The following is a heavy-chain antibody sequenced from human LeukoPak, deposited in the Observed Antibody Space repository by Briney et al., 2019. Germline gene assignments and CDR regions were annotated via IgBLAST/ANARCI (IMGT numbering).Heavy chain of an antibody. CDR2: MNPNSVDT. CDR1: GYTFTSYD. J-gene: IGHJ4*02. CDR3: ARNTPNYGDFDF. V-gene: IGHV1-8*01. D-gene: IGHD4-17*01. Sequence: GASVKVSCKASGYTFTSYDFNWVRQAPGQGLEWLGWMNPNSVDTGYAQRFQGRVSMTRDTSITTAYMELSSLRSDDTAIYYCARNTPNYGDFDFWGQGTLVTVSS.